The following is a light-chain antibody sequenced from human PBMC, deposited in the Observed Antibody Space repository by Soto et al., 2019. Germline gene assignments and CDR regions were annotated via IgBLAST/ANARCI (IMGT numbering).Light chain of an antibody. CDR2: DAS. Sequence: EIVLTQSPGTLSLSPGERATLNCRASQSVRSSYLAWYQQKPGQAPRLLIYDASNRPTGIPARFTGSGSGTDFNLTISSLEPEDFAVYYCQQRSNWPPITFGGGTKVDIK. CDR1: QSVRSSY. V-gene: IGKV3-11*01. J-gene: IGKJ4*01. CDR3: QQRSNWPPIT.